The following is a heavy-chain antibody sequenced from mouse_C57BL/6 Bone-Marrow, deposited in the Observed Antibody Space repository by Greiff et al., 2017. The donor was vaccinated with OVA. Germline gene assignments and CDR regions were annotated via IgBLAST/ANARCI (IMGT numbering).Heavy chain of an antibody. CDR1: GFTFSSYG. CDR2: ISSGGSYT. V-gene: IGHV5-6*01. D-gene: IGHD1-1*01. CDR3: ARHGDYGSFFDY. Sequence: VQLKESGGDLVKPGGSLKLSCAASGFTFSSYGMSWVRQTPDKRLEWVATISSGGSYTYYPDSVKGRFTISRENAKNTLYLKMRSRKSEETAMYYCARHGDYGSFFDYWGQGTTLTVFS. J-gene: IGHJ2*01.